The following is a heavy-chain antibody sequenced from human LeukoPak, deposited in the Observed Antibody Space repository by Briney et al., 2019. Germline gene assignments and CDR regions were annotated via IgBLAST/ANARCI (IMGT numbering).Heavy chain of an antibody. Sequence: PSETLSLTCTVSGGSISSYYWSWIRQPPGKGLEWIGYIYYSGSTTYNPSLKSRVTISVDTSKNQFSLKLSSVTAADTAVYSCARSIIGTRSKFDYWGQGTLVTVSS. CDR2: IYYSGST. J-gene: IGHJ4*02. CDR1: GGSISSYY. D-gene: IGHD1/OR15-1a*01. V-gene: IGHV4-59*01. CDR3: ARSIIGTRSKFDY.